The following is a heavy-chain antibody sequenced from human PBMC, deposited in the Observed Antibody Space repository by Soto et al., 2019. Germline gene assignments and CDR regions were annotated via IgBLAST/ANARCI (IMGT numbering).Heavy chain of an antibody. V-gene: IGHV4-39*01. Sequence: ETLSLTCTVSGGSISSSSYYWGWIRQPPGKGLEWIGSIYYSGSTYYNPSLKSRVTISVDTSKNQFSLKLSSVTAADTAVYYCAGASSGYYYAFDYWGQGTLVTVSS. J-gene: IGHJ4*02. CDR1: GGSISSSSYY. CDR2: IYYSGST. D-gene: IGHD3-22*01. CDR3: AGASSGYYYAFDY.